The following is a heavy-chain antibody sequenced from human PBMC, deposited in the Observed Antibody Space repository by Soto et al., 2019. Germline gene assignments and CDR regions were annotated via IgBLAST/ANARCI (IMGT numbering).Heavy chain of an antibody. CDR2: IYPGDSDT. CDR1: GYSFTGYW. J-gene: IGHJ6*02. Sequence: PGVSLRISCNGSGYSFTGYWIGWVRPMPGKGLEWMGIIYPGDSDTRYSPSFQGQVTISADKSISTAYLQWSSLKASDTAMYYCARGPARMDYYGMDVWGQGTTVTVSS. CDR3: ARGPARMDYYGMDV. V-gene: IGHV5-51*01. D-gene: IGHD2-15*01.